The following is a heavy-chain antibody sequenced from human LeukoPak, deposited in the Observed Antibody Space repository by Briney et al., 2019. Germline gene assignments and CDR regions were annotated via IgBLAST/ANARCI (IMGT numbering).Heavy chain of an antibody. CDR3: ARDGHGVPLDY. V-gene: IGHV3-30-3*01. D-gene: IGHD4-17*01. Sequence: GRSLRLSCAASGFTFSSYAMHWVRQAPGKGLEWVAVISYDGTEKYYGDSVKGRFTISRDNSKNTLYLQMNSLRAEDTALYYCARDGHGVPLDYWGQGTLVTVSP. J-gene: IGHJ4*02. CDR2: ISYDGTEK. CDR1: GFTFSSYA.